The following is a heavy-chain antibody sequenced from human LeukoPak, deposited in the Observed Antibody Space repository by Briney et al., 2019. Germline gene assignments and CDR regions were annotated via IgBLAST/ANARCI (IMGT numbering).Heavy chain of an antibody. Sequence: GASVKVSCKASGYTFTSYGISWVRQAPGQGLEWMGWINPNSGGTNYAQKFQGRVTMTRDTSISTAYMELSRLRSDDTAVYYCVRGSPAEMELWRRAFDIWGQGTMVTVSS. CDR3: VRGSPAEMELWRRAFDI. D-gene: IGHD1-7*01. CDR1: GYTFTSYG. CDR2: INPNSGGT. V-gene: IGHV1-2*02. J-gene: IGHJ3*02.